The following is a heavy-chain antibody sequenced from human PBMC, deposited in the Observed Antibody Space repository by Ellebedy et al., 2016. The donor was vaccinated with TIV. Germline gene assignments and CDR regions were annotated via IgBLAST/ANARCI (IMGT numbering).Heavy chain of an antibody. CDR3: AKLGEEDSSGYYLNAMDV. D-gene: IGHD3-22*01. V-gene: IGHV1-69*13. CDR1: GGTLSNYA. J-gene: IGHJ6*02. CDR2: IIPVLGPA. Sequence: AASVKVSCKASGGTLSNYAISWVRQAPGQGLEWMGGIIPVLGPANYARKFQGRVAIKADESTSTSYMELSSLRSEDTAVYYCAKLGEEDSSGYYLNAMDVWGQGTTVTVSS.